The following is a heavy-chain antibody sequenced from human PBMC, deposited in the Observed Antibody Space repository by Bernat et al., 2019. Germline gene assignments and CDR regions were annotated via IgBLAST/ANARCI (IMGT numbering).Heavy chain of an antibody. J-gene: IGHJ5*02. CDR3: ARETYYYGSGGGWFDP. CDR1: GGTFSSYT. Sequence: QVQLVQSGAEVKKPGSSVKVSCKASGGTFSSYTISWVRQAPGQGLEWMGRIIPILGIANYAQKFQGRVTITADKSTSTAYMELSSLRSEDTAVYYCARETYYYGSGGGWFDPWGQGTLVTVSS. D-gene: IGHD3-10*01. CDR2: IIPILGIA. V-gene: IGHV1-69*08.